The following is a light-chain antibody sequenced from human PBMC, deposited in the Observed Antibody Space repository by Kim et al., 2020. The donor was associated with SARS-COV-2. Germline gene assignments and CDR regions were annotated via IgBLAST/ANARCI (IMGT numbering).Light chain of an antibody. V-gene: IGLV4-69*01. Sequence: ASVKHTRARRRGHSSHAIAGHQQQLEKGPRYLMKLNSDGSHSKGDGIPDRFSGSSSGAERYLTISSLQSEDEADYYCQTWGTGTVVFGGGTQLTVL. CDR3: QTWGTGTVV. CDR1: RGHSSHA. J-gene: IGLJ2*01. CDR2: LNSDGSH.